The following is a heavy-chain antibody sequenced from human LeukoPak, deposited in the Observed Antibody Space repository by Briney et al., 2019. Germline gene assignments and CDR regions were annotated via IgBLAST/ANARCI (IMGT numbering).Heavy chain of an antibody. D-gene: IGHD2/OR15-2a*01. J-gene: IGHJ3*02. V-gene: IGHV3-30*18. CDR3: AKDQEVEYSSPHWAFDI. CDR2: ISHDGSHT. Sequence: GGSLRLSCAASDFKFSTYGINWVRQAPGKGLEWVAVISHDGSHTYYADSVEGRFTISRDNSKNTVYLQMISLRGEDTALYFCAKDQEVEYSSPHWAFDIWGQGTMVIVSS. CDR1: DFKFSTYG.